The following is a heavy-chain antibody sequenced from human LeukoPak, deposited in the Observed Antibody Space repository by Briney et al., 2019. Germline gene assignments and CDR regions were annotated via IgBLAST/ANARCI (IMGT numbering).Heavy chain of an antibody. Sequence: GGSLRLSCAASGFTFSRYWMYCVRQAPGKGLVWVSRINSDGSSTSHADSVKGRFTISRDNAKNTLYLQMNSLRAEDTAVYFCAKEPTSRGSGRGYFDLWGRGTLVTVPS. CDR1: GFTFSRYW. CDR2: INSDGSST. J-gene: IGHJ2*01. CDR3: AKEPTSRGSGRGYFDL. D-gene: IGHD6-19*01. V-gene: IGHV3-74*01.